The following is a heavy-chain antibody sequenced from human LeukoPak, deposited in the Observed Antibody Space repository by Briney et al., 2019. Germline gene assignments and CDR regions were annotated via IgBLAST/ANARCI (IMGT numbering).Heavy chain of an antibody. J-gene: IGHJ4*02. Sequence: GGSLRLSCAASGFTFSDCSINWVRQAPGKGLERVSSISSSSNYIYYADSVRGRFTISRDNAKNSLYLQMNSLRAEDTAVYYCARDKRYCTGGSCYGGFDCWGQGTLVTVSS. CDR1: GFTFSDCS. CDR3: ARDKRYCTGGSCYGGFDC. D-gene: IGHD2-15*01. V-gene: IGHV3-21*01. CDR2: ISSSSNYI.